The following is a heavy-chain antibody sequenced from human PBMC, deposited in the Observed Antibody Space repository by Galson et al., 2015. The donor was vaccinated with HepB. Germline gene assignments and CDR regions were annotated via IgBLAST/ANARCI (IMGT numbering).Heavy chain of an antibody. CDR3: AKDPLQRSSLLFRAYCGGDCYISPGF. D-gene: IGHD2-21*02. CDR1: GFTFSSYG. Sequence: SLRLSCAASGFTFSSYGMHWVRQAPGKGLEWVAVISYDGSNKYYADSVKGRFTISRDNSKNTLYLQMNSLRAEDTAVYYCAKDPLQRSSLLFRAYCGGDCYISPGFWGQGTLVTVSS. J-gene: IGHJ4*02. CDR2: ISYDGSNK. V-gene: IGHV3-30*18.